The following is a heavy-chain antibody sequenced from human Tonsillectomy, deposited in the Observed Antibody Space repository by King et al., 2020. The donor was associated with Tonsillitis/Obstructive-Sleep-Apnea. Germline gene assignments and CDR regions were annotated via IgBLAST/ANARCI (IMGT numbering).Heavy chain of an antibody. CDR2: INPNRGGT. V-gene: IGHV1-2*06. CDR1: GYTFTGYY. CDR3: AREGYSPMDV. D-gene: IGHD5-12*01. J-gene: IGHJ6*03. Sequence: QLVQSGAEVKKPGASVKVSCKASGYTFTGYYLHWVRQSPGQGLEWMGRINPNRGGTNFAQKFQGRVTMTRDTSISTAYMELSSLRSDDTAVYYCAREGYSPMDVWGKGTTVTVSS.